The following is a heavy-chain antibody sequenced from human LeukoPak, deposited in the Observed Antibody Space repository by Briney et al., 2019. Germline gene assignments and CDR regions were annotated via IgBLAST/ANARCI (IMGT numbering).Heavy chain of an antibody. Sequence: GGSLRLSCAASGFTFSSYAMSWVRQAPGKGLEWVSAISGSGGSTYYADFVKGRFTISRDNSKNTLYLQMNSLRAEDTAVYYCAKDWVLRYFDWSLDAFDIWGQGTMVTVSS. J-gene: IGHJ3*02. CDR3: AKDWVLRYFDWSLDAFDI. CDR2: ISGSGGST. D-gene: IGHD3-9*01. V-gene: IGHV3-23*01. CDR1: GFTFSSYA.